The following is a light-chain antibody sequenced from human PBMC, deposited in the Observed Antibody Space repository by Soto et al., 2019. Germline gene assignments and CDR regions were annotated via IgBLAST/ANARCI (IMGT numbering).Light chain of an antibody. CDR2: KAS. CDR1: ESISRW. Sequence: DIQMTQSPSTLSASVGDRVTITCRASESISRWLAWYQQKPGKAPKLLIYKASSLESGVPSRFSGSGYGTDFTLTISNLQPEDFAFYYCQQSYSSPPITFGQGTRLDIK. CDR3: QQSYSSPPIT. V-gene: IGKV1-5*03. J-gene: IGKJ5*01.